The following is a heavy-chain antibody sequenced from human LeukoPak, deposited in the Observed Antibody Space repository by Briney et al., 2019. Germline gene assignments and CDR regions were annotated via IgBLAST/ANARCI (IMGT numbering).Heavy chain of an antibody. CDR1: GFRFANYA. Sequence: PGGSLRLSCAASGFRFANYAMHWVRQAPGKGLEWVSLISYDGATQFYADSMKGRFTVSRDNSNNTLYLQLSGLTTEDTAVYFCARTSGREKNFDSWGQGTLVTVSS. CDR3: ARTSGREKNFDS. CDR2: ISYDGATQ. J-gene: IGHJ4*02. D-gene: IGHD1-26*01. V-gene: IGHV3-30-3*01.